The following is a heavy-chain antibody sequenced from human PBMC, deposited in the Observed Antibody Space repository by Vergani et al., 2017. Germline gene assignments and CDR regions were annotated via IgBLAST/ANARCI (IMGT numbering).Heavy chain of an antibody. CDR3: ATSGGVDTDAHMDV. CDR2: ISSRGSTI. V-gene: IGHV3-48*03. D-gene: IGHD5-18*01. Sequence: EVQLVESGGGLVQPGGSLRLSCAASGFTFSSYEMNWVRQAPGKGLEWVSYISSRGSTIYYADSVKGRFTISLDNAKNSLYLQMNSLRAEDTAVYYCATSGGVDTDAHMDVWGKGTTVTVSS. CDR1: GFTFSSYE. J-gene: IGHJ6*03.